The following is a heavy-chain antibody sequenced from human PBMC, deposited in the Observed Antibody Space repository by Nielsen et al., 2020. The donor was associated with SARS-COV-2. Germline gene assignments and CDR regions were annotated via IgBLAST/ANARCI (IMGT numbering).Heavy chain of an antibody. V-gene: IGHV4-59*02. D-gene: IGHD6-13*01. CDR2: IYYSGST. CDR3: ARGGIGIAPYYYGMDV. Sequence: ESLKISCEASGFTVSYNYMNWVRQAPGKGLEWIGYIYYSGSTNYNPSLKSRVTISVDTSKNQFSLKLSSVTAADTAVYYCARGGIGIAPYYYGMDVWGQGTTVTVSS. J-gene: IGHJ6*02. CDR1: GFTVSYNY.